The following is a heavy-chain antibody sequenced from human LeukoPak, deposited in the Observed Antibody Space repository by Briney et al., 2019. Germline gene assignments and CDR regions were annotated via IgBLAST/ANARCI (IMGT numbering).Heavy chain of an antibody. CDR3: ANIVAAASDY. V-gene: IGHV1-8*01. J-gene: IGHJ4*02. CDR1: GYTFTSYD. CDR2: MNPNSGDT. Sequence: ASVTVSCKASGYTFTSYDFHWVRQATGQGLEWMGWMNPNSGDTGYAQKFQGRVTMTRNTSISTAYMELSSLRSEDTAVYYCANIVAAASDYWGQGTLVTVSS. D-gene: IGHD2-2*01.